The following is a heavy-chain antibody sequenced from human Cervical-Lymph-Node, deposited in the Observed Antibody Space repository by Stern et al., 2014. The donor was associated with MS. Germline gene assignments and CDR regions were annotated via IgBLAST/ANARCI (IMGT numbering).Heavy chain of an antibody. D-gene: IGHD6-13*01. Sequence: VQLLESGGGVVQPGRSLRLSCAASGFTFSNYGMHWVRQAPGKGLEWVAVIWYDGSNKYYADSVKGRFTISRDNSKNTLYMQMNSLRAEDTAVYYCARTSSSWEDYDAFDIWGQGTMVTVSS. V-gene: IGHV3-33*01. CDR1: GFTFSNYG. CDR2: IWYDGSNK. CDR3: ARTSSSWEDYDAFDI. J-gene: IGHJ3*02.